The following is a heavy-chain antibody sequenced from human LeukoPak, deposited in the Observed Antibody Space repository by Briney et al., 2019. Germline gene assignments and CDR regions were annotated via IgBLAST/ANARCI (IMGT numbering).Heavy chain of an antibody. CDR1: GFIFSAYW. Sequence: GGSLRLSCAASGFIFSAYWMHWVRHAPGKGLMWVSRINSDGSTTNYADSVKGRFTISRDNAKNTLYLQMNSLRAEDTAVYYCARDRSNYYGSGSLDYSGQGTLVTVSS. CDR3: ARDRSNYYGSGSLDY. V-gene: IGHV3-74*01. CDR2: INSDGSTT. D-gene: IGHD3-10*01. J-gene: IGHJ4*02.